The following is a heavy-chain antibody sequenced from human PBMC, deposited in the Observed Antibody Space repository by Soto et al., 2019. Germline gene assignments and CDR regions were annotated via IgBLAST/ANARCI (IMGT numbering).Heavy chain of an antibody. V-gene: IGHV1-46*01. CDR3: ARSPHSSIGIHYDSSLFDY. Sequence: QVQLVQSGAEVKKPGASVKVSCKASGYTFTSYYMHWVRQAPGQGLEWMGIINPSGGSTSYAQKFQGRVTMTRDTSTSTVYMELSSLRSEDTAVYYCARSPHSSIGIHYDSSLFDYWGQGTLVTVSS. J-gene: IGHJ4*02. CDR1: GYTFTSYY. CDR2: INPSGGST. D-gene: IGHD3-22*01.